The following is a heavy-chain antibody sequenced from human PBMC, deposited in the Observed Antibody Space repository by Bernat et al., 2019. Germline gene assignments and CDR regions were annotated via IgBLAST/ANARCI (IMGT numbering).Heavy chain of an antibody. Sequence: QVQLVESGGGVVQPGRSLRVSCAASGFTFSLYAMHWVRQTPGKGLEWVAVISSDGSNKYYAGSVKGRFTISRDNSRNTLYLQMNSLRAEDTAVYYCARAERGDTAIDYWGQGTLVTVSS. D-gene: IGHD5-18*01. V-gene: IGHV3-30-3*01. J-gene: IGHJ4*02. CDR2: ISSDGSNK. CDR1: GFTFSLYA. CDR3: ARAERGDTAIDY.